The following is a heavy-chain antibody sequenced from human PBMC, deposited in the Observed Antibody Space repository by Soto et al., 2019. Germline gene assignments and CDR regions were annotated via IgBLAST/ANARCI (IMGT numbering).Heavy chain of an antibody. J-gene: IGHJ3*02. V-gene: IGHV3-64D*06. CDR3: VKDNSGSYIAFDI. CDR2: ISSNGGST. Sequence: PGGSLRLSCSASGFTFSSYAMHWVRQAPGKGLEYVSAISSNGGSTYYADSVRGRFTISRDNSKNTLYLQMSSLRAEDTAVYYCVKDNSGSYIAFDIWGQGTMVTVSS. D-gene: IGHD1-26*01. CDR1: GFTFSSYA.